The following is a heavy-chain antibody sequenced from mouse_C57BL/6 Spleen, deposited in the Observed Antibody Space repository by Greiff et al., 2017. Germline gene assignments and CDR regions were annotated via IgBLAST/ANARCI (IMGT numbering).Heavy chain of an antibody. J-gene: IGHJ3*01. Sequence: QVQLQQSGPELVKPGASVKISCKASGYSFTSYYIHWVKQRPGQGLEWIGGIYPGSGNTKYNEKFKGKATLTADTSSSTAYMQLSSLTSEDSAVYYCARSNDGYYLFAYWGQGTLVTVSA. CDR2: IYPGSGNT. CDR3: ARSNDGYYLFAY. D-gene: IGHD2-3*01. CDR1: GYSFTSYY. V-gene: IGHV1-66*01.